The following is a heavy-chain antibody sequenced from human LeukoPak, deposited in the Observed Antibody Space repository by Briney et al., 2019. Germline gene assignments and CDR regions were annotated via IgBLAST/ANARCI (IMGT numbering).Heavy chain of an antibody. CDR1: GGSISSSSYY. CDR3: ARLLRGWEFDY. V-gene: IGHV4-39*01. J-gene: IGHJ4*02. CDR2: IYYSGST. D-gene: IGHD1-26*01. Sequence: PSETLSLTCTVSGGSISSSSYYWGWIRQPPGKGLEWIGSIYYSGSTYYNPSLKSRVTISVDTSKNQFSLKLSSVTAADTAVYYCARLLRGWEFDYWGQGTLVTVSS.